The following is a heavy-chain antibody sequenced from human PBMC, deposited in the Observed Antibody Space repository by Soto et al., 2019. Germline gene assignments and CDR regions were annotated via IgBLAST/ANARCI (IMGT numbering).Heavy chain of an antibody. V-gene: IGHV2-5*02. CDR3: AHIVVAGLGYYFDY. CDR1: GFSLSSTRMA. Sequence: QITLKESGPTLVKPTQTLTLTCTFSGFSLSSTRMAVGWIRQPPGKALEWLALIYWDDDKRYSPFLKSRLTITKDTSKTLVVLTMSSLDPVDTARSYCAHIVVAGLGYYFDYWGQGTLVTVSS. CDR2: IYWDDDK. J-gene: IGHJ4*02. D-gene: IGHD6-19*01.